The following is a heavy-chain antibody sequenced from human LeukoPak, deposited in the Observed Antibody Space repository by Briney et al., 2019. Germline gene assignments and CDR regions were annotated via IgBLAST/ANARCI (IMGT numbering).Heavy chain of an antibody. CDR3: AREWDLGGSGGSCYSY. J-gene: IGHJ4*02. CDR2: IYHSGST. CDR1: GGSISSYY. V-gene: IGHV4-38-2*02. Sequence: NTSETLSLTCTVSGGSISSYYWSWIRQPPGKGLEWIGSIYHSGSTYYNPSLKSRVTISVDTSKNQFSLKLSSVTAADTAVYYCAREWDLGGSGGSCYSYWGQGTLVTVSS. D-gene: IGHD2-15*01.